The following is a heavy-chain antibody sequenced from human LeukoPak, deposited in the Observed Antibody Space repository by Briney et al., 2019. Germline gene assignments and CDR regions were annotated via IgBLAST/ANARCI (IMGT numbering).Heavy chain of an antibody. Sequence: SVKVSCKASGGTFSSYAISWVRQAPGQGLEWRGRIIPIFGTANYAQKFQGRVTITTDESTSTAYMELSSLRSEDTAVYYCARNERLTPYDAFDIWGQGTMVTVSS. V-gene: IGHV1-69*05. CDR3: ARNERLTPYDAFDI. D-gene: IGHD1-1*01. J-gene: IGHJ3*02. CDR1: GGTFSSYA. CDR2: IIPIFGTA.